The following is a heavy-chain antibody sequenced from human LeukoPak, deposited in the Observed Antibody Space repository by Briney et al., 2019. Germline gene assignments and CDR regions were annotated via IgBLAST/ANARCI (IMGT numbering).Heavy chain of an antibody. CDR2: ISYDGSNK. CDR1: GFTFSSYD. Sequence: PGRSLRLSCAASGFTFSSYDMHWVRQAPGKGVEWVAVISYDGSNKYYADSAKGRFTISRDNSKNTLYLQMNSLRAEDTAVYYCARALTFYGMDVWGKGTTVTVSS. J-gene: IGHJ6*04. CDR3: ARALTFYGMDV. V-gene: IGHV3-30*04. D-gene: IGHD2-21*02.